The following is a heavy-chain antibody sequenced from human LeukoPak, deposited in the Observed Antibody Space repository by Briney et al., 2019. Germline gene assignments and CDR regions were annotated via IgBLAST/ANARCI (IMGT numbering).Heavy chain of an antibody. CDR2: ISYDGSNK. J-gene: IGHJ4*02. Sequence: GRSMRLSCAASGFTFSSYGMHWVRQAPGKGLEWGAVISYDGSNKYYADSVKGRFTISRDNSKNTLYLQMNSLRAEDTAVYYCAKVSGVAVAGYFDYWGQGTLVTVSS. CDR1: GFTFSSYG. D-gene: IGHD6-19*01. V-gene: IGHV3-30*18. CDR3: AKVSGVAVAGYFDY.